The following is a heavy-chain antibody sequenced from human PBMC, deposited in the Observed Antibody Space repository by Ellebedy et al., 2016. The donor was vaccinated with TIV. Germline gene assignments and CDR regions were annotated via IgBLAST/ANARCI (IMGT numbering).Heavy chain of an antibody. CDR3: ARHMEDHGSGSPIYGMDV. D-gene: IGHD3-10*01. V-gene: IGHV4-59*08. CDR2: LYYSGNT. Sequence: MPGGSLRLSCTVSSGSMRTFYWSWIRQPPGKGLEWIGWLYYSGNTNYNPSLKSRVTMSVDTSKNQFSRKLTSVTAADTAVYYCARHMEDHGSGSPIYGMDVWGQGTTVTVSS. CDR1: SGSMRTFY. J-gene: IGHJ6*02.